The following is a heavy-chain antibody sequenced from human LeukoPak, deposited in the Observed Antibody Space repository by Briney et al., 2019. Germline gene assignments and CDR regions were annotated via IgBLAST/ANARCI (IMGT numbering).Heavy chain of an antibody. CDR1: GSTFSSYE. D-gene: IGHD1-1*01. V-gene: IGHV3-48*03. CDR2: ISSSGSTT. Sequence: GGSLRLSCAASGSTFSSYEMNWVRQAPGKGLEWVSYISSSGSTTYYADSVKGRFTISRDNAKNSLYLQMNSLRAEDTAVYYCARDGAHVRLGNPKSMRNYYYYMDVWGKGTTVTVSS. J-gene: IGHJ6*03. CDR3: ARDGAHVRLGNPKSMRNYYYYMDV.